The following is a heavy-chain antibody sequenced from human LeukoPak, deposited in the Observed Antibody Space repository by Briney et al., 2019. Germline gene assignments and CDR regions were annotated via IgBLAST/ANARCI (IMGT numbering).Heavy chain of an antibody. CDR1: GYTFTGYY. D-gene: IGHD3-10*01. Sequence: ASVKVSCKASGYTFTGYYMHWVRQAPGQGLEWMGWISAYNGNTNYAQKFQGRVTMTRDTSTSTVYMELSSLRSEDTAVYYCARDSVRGVSEFDYWGQGTLVTVSS. J-gene: IGHJ4*02. V-gene: IGHV1-2*02. CDR3: ARDSVRGVSEFDY. CDR2: ISAYNGNT.